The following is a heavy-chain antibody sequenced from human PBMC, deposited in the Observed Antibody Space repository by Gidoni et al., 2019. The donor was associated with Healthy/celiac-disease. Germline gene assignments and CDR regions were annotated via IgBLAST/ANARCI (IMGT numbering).Heavy chain of an antibody. D-gene: IGHD3-22*01. CDR2: IYWDDDK. CDR3: AHGGAYYDPSKALARDAFDI. V-gene: IGHV2-5*02. Sequence: QITLKESGPTLVKPTQTLTLTCTFSGFSLSTSGVGVGWIRQPPGKALEWLALIYWDDDKRYSPSLKSRLTITKDTSKNQVVLTMTNMDPVDTATYYCAHGGAYYDPSKALARDAFDIWGQGTMVTVSS. J-gene: IGHJ3*02. CDR1: GFSLSTSGVG.